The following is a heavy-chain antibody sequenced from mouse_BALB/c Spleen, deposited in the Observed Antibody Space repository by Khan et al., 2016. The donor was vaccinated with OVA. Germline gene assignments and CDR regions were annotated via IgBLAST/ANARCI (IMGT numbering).Heavy chain of an antibody. V-gene: IGHV1-7*01. J-gene: IGHJ2*01. CDR3: ARRGLRGEFDY. CDR1: GYTFINYW. D-gene: IGHD1-1*01. CDR2: INPSTGYT. Sequence: QVQLKESGAELAKPGASVKMSCKASGYTFINYWILWVKQRPGQGLEWIGYINPSTGYTEYNQNFKDKATLTADKSSSTAYMQLGSLTSEDSAVYYCARRGLRGEFDYWGQGTTLTVSS.